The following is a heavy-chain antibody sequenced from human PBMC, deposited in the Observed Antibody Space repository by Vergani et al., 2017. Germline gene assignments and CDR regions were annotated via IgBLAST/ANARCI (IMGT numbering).Heavy chain of an antibody. V-gene: IGHV1-18*01. J-gene: IGHJ4*02. D-gene: IGHD5-18*01. CDR1: GGTFSSYT. Sequence: QVQLVQSGAEVKKPGSSVKVSCKASGGTFSSYTISWVRQAPGQGLEWMGWISAYNGNTNYAQKLQGRVTMTTDTSTSTAYMELRSLRSDDTAVYYCARGPDGYSYGYGFDYWGQGTLVTVSS. CDR2: ISAYNGNT. CDR3: ARGPDGYSYGYGFDY.